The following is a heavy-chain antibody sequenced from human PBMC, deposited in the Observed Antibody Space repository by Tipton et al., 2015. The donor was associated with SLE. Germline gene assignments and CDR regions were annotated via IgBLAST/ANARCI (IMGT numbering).Heavy chain of an antibody. Sequence: GSLRLSCATSGFTFRSYGLHWVRQAPGKGLAWVAFVRYDGRITFYAESVKGRFTISRDNSKNTLYLQMDSLRAEDTAVYYCARVYGQISSLDIWGQGTMVTVSS. CDR2: VRYDGRIT. J-gene: IGHJ3*02. CDR3: ARVYGQISSLDI. CDR1: GFTFRSYG. V-gene: IGHV3-30*02. D-gene: IGHD3-16*01.